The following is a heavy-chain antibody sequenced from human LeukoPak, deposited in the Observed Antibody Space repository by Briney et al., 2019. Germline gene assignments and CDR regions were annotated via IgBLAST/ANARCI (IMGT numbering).Heavy chain of an antibody. J-gene: IGHJ6*02. Sequence: ASVKVSCKASGYTFTSYGISWVRQAPGQGLEWMGWISAYNGNTNYAQKLQGRVTMTTDTSTSTAYTELRSLRSDDTAVYYCARVGYCSSTSCYTPNYYYYYGMDVWGQGTTVTVSS. CDR1: GYTFTSYG. V-gene: IGHV1-18*01. CDR3: ARVGYCSSTSCYTPNYYYYYGMDV. CDR2: ISAYNGNT. D-gene: IGHD2-2*02.